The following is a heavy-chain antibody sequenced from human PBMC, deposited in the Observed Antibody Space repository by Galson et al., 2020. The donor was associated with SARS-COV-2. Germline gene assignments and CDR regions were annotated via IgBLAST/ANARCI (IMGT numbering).Heavy chain of an antibody. CDR3: ARARRQQLVQWLDY. Sequence: ETSETLSLTCTVSGGSISTYYCSWNRQPPGQGLEWIGYIYYSGSTNYNPSLKRRVTISVDTSKIQFSLKLSSVTAADTAVYYCARARRQQLVQWLDYWGQGTLGTVSS. CDR2: IYYSGST. D-gene: IGHD6-13*01. J-gene: IGHJ4*02. CDR1: GGSISTYY. V-gene: IGHV4-59*01.